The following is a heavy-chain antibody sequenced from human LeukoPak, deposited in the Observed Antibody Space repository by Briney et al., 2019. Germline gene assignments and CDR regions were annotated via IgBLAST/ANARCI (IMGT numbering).Heavy chain of an antibody. CDR1: GFTFSSYW. J-gene: IGHJ6*03. D-gene: IGHD1-14*01. V-gene: IGHV3-74*01. Sequence: GGSLRLSCAASGFTFSSYWMHWVRQAPGKGLVWVSRINSDGWSTSYADSVKGRFTISRDNSKSTLYLQMNSLRAEDTAVYYCAKGGQITSSYYYMDVWGKGTTVTVSS. CDR2: INSDGWST. CDR3: AKGGQITSSYYYMDV.